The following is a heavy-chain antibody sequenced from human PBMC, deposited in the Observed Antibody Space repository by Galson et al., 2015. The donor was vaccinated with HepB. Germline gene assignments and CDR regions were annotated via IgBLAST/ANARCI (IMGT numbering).Heavy chain of an antibody. D-gene: IGHD1-1*01. J-gene: IGHJ1*01. V-gene: IGHV4-39*01. CDR1: GGSISRSSYY. CDR3: ARLGRGYNKNWKSWDVEHFQQ. CDR2: VYYSGST. Sequence: SETLSLTCTVSGGSISRSSYYWGWIRQPPGRGLEWIGWVYYSGSTQYNPSLKSRVTISVDTSKNQFSLKLSSVSAADTAVYYCARLGRGYNKNWKSWDVEHFQQWGQGTLVTVSS.